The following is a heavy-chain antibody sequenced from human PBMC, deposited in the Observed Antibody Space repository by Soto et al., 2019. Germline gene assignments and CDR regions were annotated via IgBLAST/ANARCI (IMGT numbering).Heavy chain of an antibody. V-gene: IGHV3-23*01. CDR1: GFTFSSYA. D-gene: IGHD1-26*01. CDR2: ISGSGDST. Sequence: EVQLLESGGGLVQPGGSLRLSCAASGFTFSSYAMRWVRQAPVKGLEWVSAISGSGDSTYYADSVKGRFTISRDNSKNPLYLKMNSLRAEDTAVYYCARRGSGSYYDYWGQGTLVTVSS. CDR3: ARRGSGSYYDY. J-gene: IGHJ4*02.